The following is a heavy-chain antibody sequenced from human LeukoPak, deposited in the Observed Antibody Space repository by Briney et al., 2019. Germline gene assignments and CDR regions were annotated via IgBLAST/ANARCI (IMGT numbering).Heavy chain of an antibody. J-gene: IGHJ4*02. CDR2: INPNSGGT. Sequence: ASVKVSCKASGYTFTSYAMNWVRQAPGQGLEWMGWINPNSGGTNYAQKFQGRVTMTRDTSISTAYMELSRLRSDDTAVYYCARVGDIVVVTGSFDYWGQGTLVTVSS. CDR3: ARVGDIVVVTGSFDY. CDR1: GYTFTSYA. V-gene: IGHV1-2*02. D-gene: IGHD2-21*02.